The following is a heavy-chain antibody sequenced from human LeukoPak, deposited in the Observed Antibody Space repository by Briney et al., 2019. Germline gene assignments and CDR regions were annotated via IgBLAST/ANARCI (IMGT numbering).Heavy chain of an antibody. CDR1: GGSFSGYY. J-gene: IGHJ4*02. CDR2: INHSGST. V-gene: IGHV4-34*01. D-gene: IGHD4-11*01. Sequence: SETLSLTCAVYGGSFSGYYWSWIRQPPRKGLEWIGEINHSGSTNYNPSLKSRVTISVDTSKNQFSLKLSSVTAADTAVYYCARALHPIDYWGQGTLVTVSS. CDR3: ARALHPIDY.